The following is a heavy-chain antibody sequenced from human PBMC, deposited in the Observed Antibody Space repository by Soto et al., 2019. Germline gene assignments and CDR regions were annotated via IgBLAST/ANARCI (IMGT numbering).Heavy chain of an antibody. D-gene: IGHD2-21*02. V-gene: IGHV4-59*01. Sequence: QVRLQESGPGLVKPSETLSLTCTVSGGSISSYYWSWIRQPPGKGLEWIGYRYNTGSTIYNPSLKSRVTISVDTSKNQFSLKLEAVNAAETAVYYCARDLWGYCGADCYPLDVW. J-gene: IGHJ6*01. CDR3: ARDLWGYCGADCYPLDV. CDR2: RYNTGST. CDR1: GGSISSYY.